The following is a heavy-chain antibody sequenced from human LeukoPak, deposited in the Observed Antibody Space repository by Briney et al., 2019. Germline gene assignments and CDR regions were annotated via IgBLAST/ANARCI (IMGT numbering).Heavy chain of an antibody. CDR1: GGSFSGYY. J-gene: IGHJ4*02. CDR2: INHSGST. D-gene: IGHD6-13*01. V-gene: IGHV4-34*01. Sequence: SETLSLTCAVYGGSFSGYYWSWIRQPPGKGLVWIGEINHSGSTNYNPSLKSRVTISADTSKNQFSLKLSSVTAADTAVYYCARGPAAGTFDYWGQGTLVTVSS. CDR3: ARGPAAGTFDY.